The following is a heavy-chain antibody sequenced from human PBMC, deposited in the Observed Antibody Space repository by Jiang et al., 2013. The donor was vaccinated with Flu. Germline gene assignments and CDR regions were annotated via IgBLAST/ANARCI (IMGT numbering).Heavy chain of an antibody. J-gene: IGHJ3*02. V-gene: IGHV6-1*01. Sequence: QTLSLTCAISGDSVSSNSATWNWIRQSPSRGLEWLGRTYYRSKWYSDYAVSLKSRININADTPKNQFSLQLNSVTPEDTAVYYCARLVSGYFQGRDAFDIWGQGTMVTVSS. D-gene: IGHD3-22*01. CDR2: TYYRSKWYS. CDR3: ARLVSGYFQGRDAFDI. CDR1: GDSVSSNSAT.